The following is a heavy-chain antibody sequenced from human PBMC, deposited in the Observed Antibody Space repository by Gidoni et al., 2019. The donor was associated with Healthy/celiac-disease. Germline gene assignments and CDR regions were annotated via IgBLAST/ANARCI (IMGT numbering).Heavy chain of an antibody. V-gene: IGHV2-5*02. CDR1: GFSLSTRGVG. D-gene: IGHD4-17*01. J-gene: IGHJ6*02. CDR3: AHSGHGDYEYYYYYGMDV. Sequence: QITLKESGPTLVKPTQTLTLPCTFSGFSLSTRGVGVGWIRQPPGKALEWLALIYWDDDKRYSPSLKSRLTITKDTSKNQVVLTMTNMDPVDTATYYCAHSGHGDYEYYYYYGMDVWGQGTTVTVSS. CDR2: IYWDDDK.